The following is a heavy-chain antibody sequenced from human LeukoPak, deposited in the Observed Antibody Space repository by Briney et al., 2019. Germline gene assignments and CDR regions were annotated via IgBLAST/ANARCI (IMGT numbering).Heavy chain of an antibody. Sequence: PGGSLRLSCAASGFTFSSYGMHWVRQAPGKGLEWVAVISYDGSNKYYADSVKGRFTISRDNSKNTLYLQMNSLRAEDTAVYYCARGHSYYGMDVWGQGTTVTVSS. CDR2: ISYDGSNK. CDR1: GFTFSSYG. J-gene: IGHJ6*02. CDR3: ARGHSYYGMDV. V-gene: IGHV3-30*19.